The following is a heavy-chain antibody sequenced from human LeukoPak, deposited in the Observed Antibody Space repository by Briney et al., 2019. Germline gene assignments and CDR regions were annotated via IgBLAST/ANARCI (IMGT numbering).Heavy chain of an antibody. CDR3: ARGGSSGYEYNAFDI. J-gene: IGHJ3*02. V-gene: IGHV3-48*03. CDR1: GFTFSSYE. D-gene: IGHD3-22*01. CDR2: ISSSGTTL. Sequence: GSLRLSCAASGFTFSSYEMNWVRQAPGKGLEWVSYISSSGTTLYSADSVKGRFTISRDNAKNSLYLQMNTLRADDTGFCYCARGGSSGYEYNAFDIWGQGTVVTVSS.